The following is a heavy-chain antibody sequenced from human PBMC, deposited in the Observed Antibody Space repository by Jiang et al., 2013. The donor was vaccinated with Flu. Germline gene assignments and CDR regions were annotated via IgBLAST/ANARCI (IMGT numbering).Heavy chain of an antibody. CDR1: GGSISSYY. CDR2: IYYSGST. J-gene: IGHJ6*04. V-gene: IGHV4-59*01. CDR3: ARAGRYCSSTSCLRRLDV. Sequence: VSGGSISSYYWSWIRQPPGKGLEWIGYIYYSGSTNYNPSLKSRVTISVDTSKNQFSLKLSSVTAADTAVYYCARAGRYCSSTSCLRRLDVWGKGTTVTVSS. D-gene: IGHD2-2*01.